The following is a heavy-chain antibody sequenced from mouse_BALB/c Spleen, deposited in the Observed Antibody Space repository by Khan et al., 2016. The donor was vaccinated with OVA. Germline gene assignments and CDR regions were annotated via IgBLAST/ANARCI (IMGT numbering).Heavy chain of an antibody. CDR1: GYSITSDYA. Sequence: VRLQQSGPGLVKPSQSLSLTCTVTGYSITSDYAWNWIRQFPGNKLEWMCYISYSGRTSYNPSLKSRISVTRDTSKNQFFLQLNSVTTEDTATYYCAMGRTYWGQGTLVTVSA. CDR3: AMGRTY. V-gene: IGHV3-2*02. CDR2: ISYSGRT. D-gene: IGHD4-1*01. J-gene: IGHJ3*01.